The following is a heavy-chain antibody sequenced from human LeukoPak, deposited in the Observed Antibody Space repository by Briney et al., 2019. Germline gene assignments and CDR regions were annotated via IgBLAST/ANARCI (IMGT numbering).Heavy chain of an antibody. CDR3: AKDRWELDS. D-gene: IGHD4-23*01. CDR2: ISGSGGSA. CDR1: GFTFSRYA. J-gene: IGHJ4*02. V-gene: IGHV3-23*01. Sequence: GGSLRLSCAASGFTFSRYAMSWVRQAPGKGLEWISAISGSGGSAYYAGSVKGRFTISRDNSKNTLYLQMNSLRAEGTAVYYCAKDRWELDSWGQGTLVTVSS.